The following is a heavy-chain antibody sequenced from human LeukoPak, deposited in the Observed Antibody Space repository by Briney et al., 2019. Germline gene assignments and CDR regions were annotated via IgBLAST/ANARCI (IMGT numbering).Heavy chain of an antibody. D-gene: IGHD6-13*01. J-gene: IGHJ3*02. Sequence: ASVKVSCKASGYTFTGYYMHWVRQAPGQGLEWMGWINPNSGGTNYAQKFQGRVTMTRDTSISTAYMELSRLRSDDTAVYYCAREGVRWYSDAFDIWGQGTMVTVSS. CDR2: INPNSGGT. CDR1: GYTFTGYY. V-gene: IGHV1-2*02. CDR3: AREGVRWYSDAFDI.